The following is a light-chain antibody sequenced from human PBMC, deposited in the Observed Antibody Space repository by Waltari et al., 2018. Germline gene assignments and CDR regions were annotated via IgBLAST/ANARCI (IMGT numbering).Light chain of an antibody. CDR2: GAS. Sequence: EIVLTQSPGTSSLSPGDRATPSCRASQPLSSDDLAWYQQKPGQAPRLHIYGASNRATGIPGRVSGRGSGTNFTLTISRLEPEDFALVYCQQYGGSSWTFGQGTRLEIK. V-gene: IGKV3-20*01. CDR3: QQYGGSSWT. CDR1: QPLSSDD. J-gene: IGKJ1*01.